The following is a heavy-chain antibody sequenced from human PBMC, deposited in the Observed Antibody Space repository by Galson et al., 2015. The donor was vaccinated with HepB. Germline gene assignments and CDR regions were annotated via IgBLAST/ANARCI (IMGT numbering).Heavy chain of an antibody. CDR2: ISSSSSYT. CDR1: GFTFSDYY. J-gene: IGHJ4*02. CDR3: ARDYRGYCSSTSCYAEVYYFDY. D-gene: IGHD2-2*01. Sequence: SLRLSCAASGFTFSDYYMSWIRQAPGKGLEWVSYISSSSSYTNYANSVKGRFTISRDNAKNSLYLQMNSLRAEDTAVYYCARDYRGYCSSTSCYAEVYYFDYWGQGTLVTVSS. V-gene: IGHV3-11*06.